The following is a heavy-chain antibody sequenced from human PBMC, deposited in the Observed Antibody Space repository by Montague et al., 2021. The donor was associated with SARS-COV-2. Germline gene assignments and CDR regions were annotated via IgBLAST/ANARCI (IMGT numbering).Heavy chain of an antibody. CDR1: GFTFSGTYS. CDR3: ARKTIHGYFDY. D-gene: IGHD3-3*01. J-gene: IGHJ4*02. V-gene: IGHV3-48*02. CDR2: ISSSSSTI. Sequence: SLRLSCAASGFTFSGTYSMNWVRQAPGKGLEWVAFISSSSSTIYYADSVKGRFTVSRDNAKNSLYLQMNSLRDEDTAVYYCARKTIHGYFDYWGQGTLVTVSS.